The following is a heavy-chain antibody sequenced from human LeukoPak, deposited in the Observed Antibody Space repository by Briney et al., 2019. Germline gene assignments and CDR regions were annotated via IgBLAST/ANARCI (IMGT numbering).Heavy chain of an antibody. CDR3: AREGRYCSSTSCFEVFDY. CDR1: DASINDAPFN. D-gene: IGHD2-2*01. CDR2: IYYNGYT. Sequence: PSQTLSLTCTVSDASINDAPFNWCWIRQRPGKGLEWLGYIYYNGYTGYNPSLQSRLLMSVDVSNNQFSLKLPSVTAADTAVYYCAREGRYCSSTSCFEVFDYWGQGTLVTVSS. J-gene: IGHJ4*02. V-gene: IGHV4-31*03.